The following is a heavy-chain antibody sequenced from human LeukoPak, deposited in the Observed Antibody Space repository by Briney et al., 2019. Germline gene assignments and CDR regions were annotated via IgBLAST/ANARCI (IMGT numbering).Heavy chain of an antibody. CDR1: GFSITDYY. J-gene: IGHJ4*02. V-gene: IGHV3-72*01. Sequence: GGSLRLSCAASGFSITDYYMDWVRQAPGKGPEWVGRTRNTAYSYTTEYAASVRGRFTISRDDSKNLLSLQMNSLKSEDTAVYYCARDSGEMGLDYWGQGTLVAVSS. CDR2: TRNTAYSYTT. D-gene: IGHD3-10*01. CDR3: ARDSGEMGLDY.